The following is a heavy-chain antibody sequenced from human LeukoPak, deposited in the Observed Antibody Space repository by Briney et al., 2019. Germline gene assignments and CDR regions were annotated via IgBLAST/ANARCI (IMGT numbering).Heavy chain of an antibody. V-gene: IGHV4-39*01. Sequence: PSESLSLACIVAGGSISNSCYYWGWIRQPPGRGLEWFGSIYYSGSAYSNPSLKSRVTISLDTSKTQFSLKLTSGTAADTAVYYCARHWVVTPNYWGQGTLVTVSS. CDR3: ARHWVVTPNY. CDR2: IYYSGSA. CDR1: GGSISNSCYY. J-gene: IGHJ4*02. D-gene: IGHD4-23*01.